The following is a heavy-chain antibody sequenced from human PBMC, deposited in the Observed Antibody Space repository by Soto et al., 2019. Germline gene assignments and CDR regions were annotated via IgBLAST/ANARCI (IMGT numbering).Heavy chain of an antibody. CDR3: ASGLEPYSSGWYQNWFDP. V-gene: IGHV3-11*01. CDR2: ISSSGSTI. D-gene: IGHD6-19*01. CDR1: GFTFSDYY. J-gene: IGHJ5*02. Sequence: VQLVESGGGLVKPGGSLRLSCAASGFTFSDYYMSWIRQAPGKGLEWVSYISSSGSTIYYADSVKGRFTISRDNAKNSLYLQMNSLRAEDTAVYYCASGLEPYSSGWYQNWFDPWGQGTLVTVSS.